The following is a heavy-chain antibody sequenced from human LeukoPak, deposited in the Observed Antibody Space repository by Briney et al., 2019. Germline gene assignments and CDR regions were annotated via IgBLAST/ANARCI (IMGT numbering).Heavy chain of an antibody. J-gene: IGHJ6*04. CDR1: GGTFSGYY. CDR2: INHSGST. Sequence: PSETLSLTCAVYGGTFSGYYWSWIRQPPGKGLEWIGEINHSGSTNYNPSLKSRVTISVDTSKNQFSLNLSSVTAADAAVYYCARPITVYFRSGLDVWGKGTTVTVSS. V-gene: IGHV4-34*01. CDR3: ARPITVYFRSGLDV. D-gene: IGHD3-3*01.